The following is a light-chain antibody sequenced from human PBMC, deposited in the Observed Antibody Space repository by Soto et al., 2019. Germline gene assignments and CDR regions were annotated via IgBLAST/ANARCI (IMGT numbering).Light chain of an antibody. CDR3: NSYTNTAARV. Sequence: QSALTQPASVSGSPGQSITISCTGTSSDVGAHNFVSWYQQHPGKAPKVMIYEVSNRPSRVSNRFSGSKSGNTASLTISGLQAEDEADYYCNSYTNTAARVFGTGTKLTVL. J-gene: IGLJ1*01. CDR1: SSDVGAHNF. CDR2: EVS. V-gene: IGLV2-14*01.